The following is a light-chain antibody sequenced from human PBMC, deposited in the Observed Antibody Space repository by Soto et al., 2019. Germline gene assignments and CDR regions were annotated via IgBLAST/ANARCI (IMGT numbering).Light chain of an antibody. CDR2: SAS. CDR1: QGIGVR. Sequence: DLQMTQSPSTLSASVGDRVTITCRASQGIGVRLAWFQQKPGKAPQYLIQSASSLQSGVPSRFSGSGSGTDFTLTISRLEPEDSAVYYCQFYGSSLITFGQGTRLEIK. V-gene: IGKV1D-16*01. CDR3: QFYGSSLIT. J-gene: IGKJ5*01.